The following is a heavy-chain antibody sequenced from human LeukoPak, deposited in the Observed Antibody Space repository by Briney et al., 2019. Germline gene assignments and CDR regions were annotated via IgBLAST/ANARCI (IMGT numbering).Heavy chain of an antibody. CDR1: GFTFSSYG. CDR3: AQGPDYGDL. CDR2: ISYDGSNK. J-gene: IGHJ4*02. V-gene: IGHV3-30*18. Sequence: GGSLRLSCAASGFTFSSYGMHWVRQAPGKGLEWVAVISYDGSNKYYADSVKGRFTISRDNSKNTLYLQMNSLRAEDTAVYYCAQGPDYGDLWGQGTLVTVSS.